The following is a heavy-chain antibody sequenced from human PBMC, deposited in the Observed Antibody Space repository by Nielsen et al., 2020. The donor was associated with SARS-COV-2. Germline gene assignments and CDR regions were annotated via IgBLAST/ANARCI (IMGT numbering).Heavy chain of an antibody. CDR3: AREGIDWYYFDY. J-gene: IGHJ4*02. D-gene: IGHD3-9*01. Sequence: ETLSLTCTVSGGSISSDYWSWIRQAPGKGLEWVASISPTNTYIHYADSLKGRFTISRDNAKNSLYLEVSSLRVEDTAVYYCAREGIDWYYFDYWGQGALVTVSS. CDR1: GGSISSDY. V-gene: IGHV3-21*01. CDR2: ISPTNTYI.